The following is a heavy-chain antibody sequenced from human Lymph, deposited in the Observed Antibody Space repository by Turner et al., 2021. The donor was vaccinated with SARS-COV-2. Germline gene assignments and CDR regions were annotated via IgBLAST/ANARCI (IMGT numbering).Heavy chain of an antibody. CDR3: ARGAQLTVWFDP. D-gene: IGHD3-9*01. J-gene: IGHJ5*02. Sequence: QVQLVQSGAEEKKTGASVKVPCKASGYTFTSYDINWVRQATGQGLEWMGWMNPNSGNTGYAQKFQGRVTMTRNTSISTAYMELSSLRSEDTAVYYCARGAQLTVWFDPWGQGTLVTVSS. CDR1: GYTFTSYD. CDR2: MNPNSGNT. V-gene: IGHV1-8*01.